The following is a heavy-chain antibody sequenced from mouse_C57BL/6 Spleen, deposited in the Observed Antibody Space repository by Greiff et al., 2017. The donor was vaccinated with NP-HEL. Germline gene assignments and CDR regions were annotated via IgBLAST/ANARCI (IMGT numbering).Heavy chain of an antibody. J-gene: IGHJ3*01. D-gene: IGHD1-1*01. CDR3: ARFITTVVPFGY. Sequence: VQLQQPGAELVMPGASVKLSCKASGYTFTSYWMHWVKQRPGQGLEWIGEIDPSDSYTNYNQKFKGKSTLTVDKSSSTAYMQLSSLTSEDSAVYYCARFITTVVPFGYWGQGTLVTVSA. CDR2: IDPSDSYT. CDR1: GYTFTSYW. V-gene: IGHV1-69*01.